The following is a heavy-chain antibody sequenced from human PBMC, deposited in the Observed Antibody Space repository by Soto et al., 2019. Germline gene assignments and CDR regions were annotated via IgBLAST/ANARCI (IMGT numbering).Heavy chain of an antibody. V-gene: IGHV3-30*18. D-gene: IGHD2-8*01. CDR3: AKAAMVYAKTEHDAFDI. Sequence: QVQLVESGGGVVQPGRSLRLSCAASGFTFSSYGMLWVRQAPGKGLEWVAVISYDGSNKYYADSVKGRFTISRDNSKNTLYLQMNSLRAEDTAVYYCAKAAMVYAKTEHDAFDIWGQGTMVTVSS. J-gene: IGHJ3*02. CDR1: GFTFSSYG. CDR2: ISYDGSNK.